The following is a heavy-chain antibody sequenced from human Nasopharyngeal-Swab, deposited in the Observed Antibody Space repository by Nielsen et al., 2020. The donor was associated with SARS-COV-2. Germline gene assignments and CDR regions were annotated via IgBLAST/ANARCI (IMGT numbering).Heavy chain of an antibody. CDR2: ISWNSGSI. V-gene: IGHV3-9*01. CDR1: GFTFDDYA. J-gene: IGHJ3*02. CDR3: AKLAGVSSGWYSSETLDI. D-gene: IGHD6-19*01. Sequence: SLKISCEASGFTFDDYAMHWVRQAPGKGLEWVSGISWNSGSIGYADSVKGRFTISRDNAKNSLYLQMNSLRAEDTALYYCAKLAGVSSGWYSSETLDIWGQGTMVTVSS.